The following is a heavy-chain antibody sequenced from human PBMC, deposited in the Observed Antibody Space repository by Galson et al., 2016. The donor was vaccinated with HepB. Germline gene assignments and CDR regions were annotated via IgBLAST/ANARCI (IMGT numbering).Heavy chain of an antibody. Sequence: TLSLTCTVSGASISSGVYYWSWIRHLPGKGLEWIGYIHYTGSPYYNPSLKSRVSMSVDTSKNQFSLILNSVTAADTAVYYCARDAPARTAYHYLDYWGQGTVVIVSS. D-gene: IGHD3-16*01. CDR1: GASISSGVYY. V-gene: IGHV4-31*03. CDR2: IHYTGSP. J-gene: IGHJ4*02. CDR3: ARDAPARTAYHYLDY.